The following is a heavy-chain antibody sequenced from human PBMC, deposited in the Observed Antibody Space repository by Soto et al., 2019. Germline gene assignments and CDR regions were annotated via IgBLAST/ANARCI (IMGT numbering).Heavy chain of an antibody. D-gene: IGHD6-19*01. CDR2: ISNDGTKK. CDR1: GFTFSSCA. V-gene: IGHV3-30*04. J-gene: IGHJ4*02. CDR3: ARDYINSGWVDF. Sequence: QVQLLESGGGVVQPGKSLRLSCAASGFTFSSCAIHWVRQAPGKGLEWVAVISNDGTKKYYGDSVKGRFTIARDNSKNTLYLQINGLRPEDTPVYYCARDYINSGWVDFWGQGTLVTVSS.